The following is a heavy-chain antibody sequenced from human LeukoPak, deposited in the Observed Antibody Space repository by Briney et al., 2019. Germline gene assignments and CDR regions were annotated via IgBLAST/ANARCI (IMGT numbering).Heavy chain of an antibody. CDR1: GGIISSSSYY. CDR2: IYYSGST. J-gene: IGHJ5*02. D-gene: IGHD2-15*01. CDR3: ERHTIVVVVAATNWFDP. V-gene: IGHV4-39*01. Sequence: SETLSLTCTVSGGIISSSSYYWGWIRQPPGKGLEWIGSIYYSGSTYYNPSLKSRVTISVDTSKNQFSLKLSSVTAADTALYYCERHTIVVVVAATNWFDPWGQGTLVTVSS.